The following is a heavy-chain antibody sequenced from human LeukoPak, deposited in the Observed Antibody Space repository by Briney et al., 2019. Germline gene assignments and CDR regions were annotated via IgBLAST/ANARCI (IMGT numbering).Heavy chain of an antibody. CDR3: ARDLAYSRLDY. V-gene: IGHV3-7*01. CDR1: GFSFSDAW. D-gene: IGHD5-18*01. J-gene: IGHJ4*02. CDR2: INPDGNKK. Sequence: GGSLRLSCTGSGFSFSDAWMIWVRQAPGKGLEWVASINPDGNKKYSADSVKGRFTISRDNAENSLYLQMNSLRVEDTAFYYCARDLAYSRLDYWGQGMLVTVSS.